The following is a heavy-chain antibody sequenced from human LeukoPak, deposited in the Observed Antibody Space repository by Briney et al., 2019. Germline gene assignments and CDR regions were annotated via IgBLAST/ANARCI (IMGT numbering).Heavy chain of an antibody. Sequence: GGSLRLTCAASGFTFSRYGMHWVRQAPGKGLEWVTAISYDGSNKYYADSVKGRFTISRDNSKNTQYLQMNSLRAEDSAVFYCARDGYNPALYYMDVWGKGTTVTVSS. D-gene: IGHD5-24*01. CDR2: ISYDGSNK. J-gene: IGHJ6*03. CDR3: ARDGYNPALYYMDV. CDR1: GFTFSRYG. V-gene: IGHV3-30*04.